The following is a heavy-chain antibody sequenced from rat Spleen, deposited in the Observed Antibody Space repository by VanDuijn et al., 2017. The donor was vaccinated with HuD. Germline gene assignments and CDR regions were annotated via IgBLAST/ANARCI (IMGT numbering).Heavy chain of an antibody. V-gene: IGHV5-31*01. CDR2: ISYDGNSI. CDR1: GFTFNNYW. Sequence: EVQLVESGGGLVQPGRSLKLSCVASGFTFNNYWMTWIRQAPGKGLEWVATISYDGNSIYYRDSVKGRFTISRDNAQSTLYLQMDSLRSEDTATYYCARAGYLRDWYFDFWGPGTMVTVSS. J-gene: IGHJ1*01. CDR3: ARAGYLRDWYFDF. D-gene: IGHD2-2*01.